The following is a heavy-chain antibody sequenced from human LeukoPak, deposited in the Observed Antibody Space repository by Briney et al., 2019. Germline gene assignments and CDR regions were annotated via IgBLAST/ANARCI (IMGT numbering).Heavy chain of an antibody. CDR1: GFTFSTYG. J-gene: IGHJ4*02. V-gene: IGHV3-23*01. Sequence: GGSLRLSCSASGFTFSTYGMSWVRQSPGKGLGWVISISGSGSTTFYADSVKGRFTISRDNSKNMLYLQTTSLRAEDTAVYYCAKGTSTYSSGSFDYWGRGTLVTVSS. CDR3: AKGTSTYSSGSFDY. D-gene: IGHD6-19*01. CDR2: ISGSGSTT.